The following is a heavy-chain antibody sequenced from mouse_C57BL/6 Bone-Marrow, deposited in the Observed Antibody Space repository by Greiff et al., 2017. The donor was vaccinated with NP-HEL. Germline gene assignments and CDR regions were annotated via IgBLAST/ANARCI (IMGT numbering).Heavy chain of an antibody. CDR1: GFTFSDYG. Sequence: EVKLVESGGGLVQPGGSLKLSCAASGFTFSDYGMAWVRQAPRKGPEWVAFISNLAYSIYYADTVTGRFTISRENAKNTLYLEMSSLRSEDTAMYYCARLDYGSCYYAMDYWGQGTSVTVSS. V-gene: IGHV5-15*04. D-gene: IGHD1-1*01. J-gene: IGHJ4*01. CDR3: ARLDYGSCYYAMDY. CDR2: ISNLAYSI.